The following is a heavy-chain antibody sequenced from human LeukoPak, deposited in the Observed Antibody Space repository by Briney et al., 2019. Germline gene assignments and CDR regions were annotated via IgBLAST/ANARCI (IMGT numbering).Heavy chain of an antibody. D-gene: IGHD4-17*01. J-gene: IGHJ4*02. CDR1: GFTFSSYS. Sequence: PGGSLRLSCAASGFTFSSYSMNWVRQAPGKGLEWVSYISSSSSTIYYADAVHGRFTVSRDNAKYSLYLQMNSLRAEDTAVYYCVRGSYGAYDYWGQGSLVTVSS. CDR3: VRGSYGAYDY. CDR2: ISSSSSTI. V-gene: IGHV3-48*04.